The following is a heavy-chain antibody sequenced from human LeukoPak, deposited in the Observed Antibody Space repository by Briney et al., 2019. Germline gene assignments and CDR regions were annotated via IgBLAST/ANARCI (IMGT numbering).Heavy chain of an antibody. CDR3: ARDGIAARPTYYFDY. CDR2: INPSGGST. D-gene: IGHD6-6*01. V-gene: IGHV1-46*01. CDR1: GYTFTSYY. J-gene: IGHJ4*02. Sequence: ASVKVSCKASGYTFTSYYMHWVRQAPGQGLEWMGIINPSGGSTSYAQKFQGRVTMTRDTSTSTVYMELSSLRSEDTAVYYCARDGIAARPTYYFDYWGQGPRPPSPQ.